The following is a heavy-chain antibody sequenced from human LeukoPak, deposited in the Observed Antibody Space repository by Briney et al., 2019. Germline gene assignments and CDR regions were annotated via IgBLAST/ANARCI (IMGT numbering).Heavy chain of an antibody. Sequence: GASVKVSCKASGYTFSSYAMSWVRQAPGKGLEWVSAISGSGGSTYYADSVKGRFTISRDNSKNTLYLQMNSLRAEDTAVYYCANSDYVWGSYRDAFDIWGQGTMVTVSS. CDR2: ISGSGGST. CDR3: ANSDYVWGSYRDAFDI. D-gene: IGHD3-16*02. CDR1: GYTFSSYA. J-gene: IGHJ3*02. V-gene: IGHV3-23*01.